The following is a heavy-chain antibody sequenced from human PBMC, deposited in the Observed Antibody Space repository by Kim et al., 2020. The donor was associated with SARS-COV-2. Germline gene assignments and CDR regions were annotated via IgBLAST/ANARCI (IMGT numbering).Heavy chain of an antibody. CDR2: ISSNSSYI. J-gene: IGHJ6*02. CDR1: GFTFSSYS. V-gene: IGHV3-21*01. Sequence: GGSLRLSCAASGFTFSSYSMHWVRQAPGKGLEWVSSISSNSSYIYYADSVKGRFTISRDNAKNSLYLQMNSLRAEDTAVYYCARDYARRNSDIVTGYYSPIPDCYGMDVWGHGTTVTVSS. CDR3: ARDYARRNSDIVTGYYSPIPDCYGMDV. D-gene: IGHD3-9*01.